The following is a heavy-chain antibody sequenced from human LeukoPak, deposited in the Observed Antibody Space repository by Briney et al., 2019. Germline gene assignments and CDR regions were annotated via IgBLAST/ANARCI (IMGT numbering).Heavy chain of an antibody. D-gene: IGHD5-12*01. V-gene: IGHV4-59*12. Sequence: PSETLSLTCTVSGGSISSYYWSWIRQPPGKGLEWIGYIYYSGSTNYNPSLKSRVTISIDKSKNQFSLKLSSVTAAGTAVYYCARYRGGSGYHFDYWGQGTLVTVSS. CDR1: GGSISSYY. CDR2: IYYSGST. CDR3: ARYRGGSGYHFDY. J-gene: IGHJ4*02.